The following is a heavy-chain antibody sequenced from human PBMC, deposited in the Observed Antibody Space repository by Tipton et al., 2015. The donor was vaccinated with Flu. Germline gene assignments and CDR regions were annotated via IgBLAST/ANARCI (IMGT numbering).Heavy chain of an antibody. D-gene: IGHD2-2*01. Sequence: LRFSCTVSGGSISSYYWSWIRQPAGKGLEWVGRIYTSGSTNYNPSLKSRVTMSVDTSKNQFSLKLSSVTAADTAVYYCARTVYQLLWVNYYYYMDVWGKGTTVTVSS. CDR2: IYTSGST. CDR3: ARTVYQLLWVNYYYYMDV. V-gene: IGHV4-4*07. J-gene: IGHJ6*03. CDR1: GGSISSYY.